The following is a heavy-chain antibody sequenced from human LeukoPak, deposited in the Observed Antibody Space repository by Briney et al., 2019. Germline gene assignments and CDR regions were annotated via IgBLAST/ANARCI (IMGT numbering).Heavy chain of an antibody. CDR2: IDPSDSYT. CDR1: GYNFRSYW. V-gene: IGHV5-10-1*01. Sequence: GVSLRISCKGSGYNFRSYWINWVRQMPGKGLEWMGTIDPSDSYTDYSPSFQGHVTITADKSINTAYLQWSSLRASDTAIYYCARSKAVDFWGQGTLVTVSS. CDR3: ARSKAVDF. J-gene: IGHJ4*02.